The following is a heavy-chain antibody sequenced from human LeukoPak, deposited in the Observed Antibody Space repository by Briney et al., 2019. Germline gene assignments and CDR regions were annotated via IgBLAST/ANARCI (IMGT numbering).Heavy chain of an antibody. D-gene: IGHD1-26*01. V-gene: IGHV3-20*04. CDR3: ARVYSGSFSPFDY. J-gene: IGHJ4*02. Sequence: GGSLRLSCAASGFIFDDYGMSWVRQAPGKGLEWVSSINWNGGITGYADSVKGRFTISRDNGRNSLYLQMNSLRAEDTALYYCARVYSGSFSPFDYWGQGTLVTVSS. CDR2: INWNGGIT. CDR1: GFIFDDYG.